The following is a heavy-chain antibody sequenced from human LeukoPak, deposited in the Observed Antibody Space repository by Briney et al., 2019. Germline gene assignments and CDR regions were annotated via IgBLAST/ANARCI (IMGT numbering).Heavy chain of an antibody. CDR1: GFTFSSYA. D-gene: IGHD6-25*01. CDR3: ARAPRAAAYYYYMDV. CDR2: ISYDGAYE. J-gene: IGHJ6*03. V-gene: IGHV3-30*01. Sequence: PGRSLRLSCAASGFTFSSYAMHRVRQPPGMGLEWVTVISYDGAYEYYADSVKGRFTISRDNSKNTLYLQMYSLRAEDTALYYCARAPRAAAYYYYMDVWGKGTTVTVSS.